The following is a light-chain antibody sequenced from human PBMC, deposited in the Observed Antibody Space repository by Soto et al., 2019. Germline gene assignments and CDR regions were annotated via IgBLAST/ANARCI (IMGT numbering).Light chain of an antibody. J-gene: IGLJ3*02. V-gene: IGLV1-51*02. CDR1: SSNIGNNY. Sequence: QSVLTQPPSGSAAPGQKVTISCSGSSSNIGNNYLSWYQQLPGTAPKLLIYENNKRPSGIPDRFSGSKSGTSATLGITGLQTGDEADYYCGTWDSSLSAGVFGEGTKVTVL. CDR3: GTWDSSLSAGV. CDR2: ENN.